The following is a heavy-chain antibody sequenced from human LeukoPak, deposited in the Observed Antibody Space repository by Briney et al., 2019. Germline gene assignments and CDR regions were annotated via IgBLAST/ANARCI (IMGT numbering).Heavy chain of an antibody. J-gene: IGHJ5*02. Sequence: SETLSLTCAVYGGSFSGYYWSWIRQPPGKGLEWIGEINHSGSTNYNPSLKSRVTTSVDTSKNQFSLKLSSVTAADTAVYYCARGGALIVVVPAASRWFDPWGQGTLVTVSS. V-gene: IGHV4-34*01. CDR2: INHSGST. D-gene: IGHD2-2*01. CDR3: ARGGALIVVVPAASRWFDP. CDR1: GGSFSGYY.